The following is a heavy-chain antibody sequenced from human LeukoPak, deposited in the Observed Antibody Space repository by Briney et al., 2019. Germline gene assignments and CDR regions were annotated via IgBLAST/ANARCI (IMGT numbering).Heavy chain of an antibody. D-gene: IGHD2-2*01. Sequence: GASVKVSCKASGGTFSSYAISWVRQAPGQGLEWMGGIIPIFGTANYAQKFQGRVTITADESTSTAYMELSSLRSEDTAVYYCASTWAPYCSSTSCPHYYYYGMDVWGKGTTVTVSS. J-gene: IGHJ6*04. CDR2: IIPIFGTA. V-gene: IGHV1-69*13. CDR1: GGTFSSYA. CDR3: ASTWAPYCSSTSCPHYYYYGMDV.